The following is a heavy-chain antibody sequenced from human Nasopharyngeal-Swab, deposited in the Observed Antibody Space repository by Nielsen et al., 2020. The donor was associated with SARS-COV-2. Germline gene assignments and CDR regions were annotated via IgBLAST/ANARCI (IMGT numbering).Heavy chain of an antibody. CDR2: IKQDGSEK. CDR1: GFTFRDYW. V-gene: IGHV3-7*03. D-gene: IGHD3-16*02. CDR3: ARQGVFVPAYFHQYYMDV. Sequence: GESLKISCVASGFTFRDYWMSWVRQAPGKGLERVANIKQDGSEKYYVDSVKGRFTVSRDNPKNLLYLQVNSLRAEDTAVYYCARQGVFVPAYFHQYYMDVWGKGTTVTVSS. J-gene: IGHJ6*03.